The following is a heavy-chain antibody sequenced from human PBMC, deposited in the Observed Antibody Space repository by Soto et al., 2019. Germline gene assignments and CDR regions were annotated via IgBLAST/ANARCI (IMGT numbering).Heavy chain of an antibody. J-gene: IGHJ3*02. D-gene: IGHD4-17*01. V-gene: IGHV3-11*01. CDR2: ISSSGSTI. CDR1: GFTFSDYY. Sequence: LRLSCAASGFTFSDYYMSWIRQAPGKGLEWVSYISSSGSTIYYADSVKGRFTISRDNAKNSLYLQMNSLRAEDTAVYYWARDYGDYVFSAFDIWGQGTMVTVS. CDR3: ARDYGDYVFSAFDI.